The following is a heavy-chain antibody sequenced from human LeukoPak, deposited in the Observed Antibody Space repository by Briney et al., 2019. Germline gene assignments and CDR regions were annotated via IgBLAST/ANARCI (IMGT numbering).Heavy chain of an antibody. V-gene: IGHV4-38-2*02. CDR1: GYSISSGYY. CDR2: IYHSGST. D-gene: IGHD2-15*01. Sequence: SETLSLTCTVSGYSISSGYYWGWIRQPPGKGLEWIGSIYHSGSTHYNPSLKSRVTISVDTSKNQFSLKLSSVTAADTAVYYCARGVRLDITYYYYMDVWAKGPRSPSP. CDR3: ARGVRLDITYYYYMDV. J-gene: IGHJ6*03.